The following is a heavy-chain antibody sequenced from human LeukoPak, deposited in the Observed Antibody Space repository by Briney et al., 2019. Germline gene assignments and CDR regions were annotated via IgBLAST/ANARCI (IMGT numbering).Heavy chain of an antibody. Sequence: PGGSLRLSCAASGFTFSNYAMSWVRQAPGKGLEWVSAISGSGGSTYYADSVKGRLTISRDNSKNTLYLRMNSLRAEDTAVYYCAKDPGYSSGWYFDYWGQGTLVTVSS. V-gene: IGHV3-23*01. J-gene: IGHJ4*02. CDR2: ISGSGGST. D-gene: IGHD6-19*01. CDR1: GFTFSNYA. CDR3: AKDPGYSSGWYFDY.